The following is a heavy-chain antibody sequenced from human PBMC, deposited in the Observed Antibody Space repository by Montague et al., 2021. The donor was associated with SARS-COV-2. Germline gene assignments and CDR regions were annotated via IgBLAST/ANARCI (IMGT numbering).Heavy chain of an antibody. Sequence: TLSLTCTVSGGSISSGSYSWSWIRQGPGKGLEWIGNIYYSGSAYYSPSLRSRATLSVDTSKNQFSLNLSSVTAADTAVYYCARVDAASGTPYCDYWGQGTLVTVFS. CDR2: IYYSGSA. CDR3: ARVDAASGTPYCDY. CDR1: GGSISSGSYS. D-gene: IGHD6-13*01. V-gene: IGHV4-31*03. J-gene: IGHJ4*02.